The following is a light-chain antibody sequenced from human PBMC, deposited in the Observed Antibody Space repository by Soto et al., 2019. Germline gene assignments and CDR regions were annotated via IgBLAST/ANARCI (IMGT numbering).Light chain of an antibody. CDR2: RNN. V-gene: IGLV1-47*01. CDR1: SSNIGSNY. CDR3: AAWEDSLSVV. Sequence: QSVLTQPPSASGTPGQRVTISCSGSSSNIGSNYVYWYQQLPGTAPKLLIYRNNQRPSGVPDRFSGSKSGTSASLGISGLRSEDEGDYYCAAWEDSLSVVFGGGTKLNVL. J-gene: IGLJ2*01.